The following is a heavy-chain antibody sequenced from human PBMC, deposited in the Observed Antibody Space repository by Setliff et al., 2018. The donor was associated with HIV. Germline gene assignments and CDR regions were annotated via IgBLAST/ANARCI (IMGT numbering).Heavy chain of an antibody. CDR1: GYSFTSYT. Sequence: ASVKVSCKASGYSFTSYTIHWVRQATGQRLEWMGWINADNGNTKYSQKFRGRVTFTRDTSASISYMELSGLGFEDTAVHYCARLSSGAMWGVGAFDILGQGTMVTVSS. CDR2: INADNGNT. CDR3: ARLSSGAMWGVGAFDI. V-gene: IGHV1-3*01. D-gene: IGHD2-2*01. J-gene: IGHJ3*02.